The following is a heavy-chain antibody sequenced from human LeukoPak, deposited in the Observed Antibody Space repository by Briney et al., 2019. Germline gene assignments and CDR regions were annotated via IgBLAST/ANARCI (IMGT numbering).Heavy chain of an antibody. V-gene: IGHV3-21*01. D-gene: IGHD1-26*01. CDR2: ISSSSSYI. CDR1: GFTFSSYS. Sequence: PGGSLRLSCAASGFTFSSYSMNWVRQAPGKGLEWVSSISSSSSYIYYADSVKGRFTISRDNAKNSLYLQMNSLRAEDTAVYYCARELGATDSDDALDIWGQGTMVTVSS. J-gene: IGHJ3*02. CDR3: ARELGATDSDDALDI.